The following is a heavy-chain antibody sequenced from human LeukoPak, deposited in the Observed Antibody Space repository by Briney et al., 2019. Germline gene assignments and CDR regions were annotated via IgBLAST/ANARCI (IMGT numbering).Heavy chain of an antibody. CDR3: ARCDSSGYCYRYYYYGMDV. CDR1: GYTFTGYY. Sequence: SVNVSFKASGYTFTGYYMHWVRQAPGQGLEWMGCINPNSGGTIYAEKFQGRVTMTRGTSISTAYMELRRLRSDDTAVYYCARCDSSGYCYRYYYYGMDVWGQGATVTVSS. D-gene: IGHD3-22*01. CDR2: INPNSGGT. J-gene: IGHJ6*01. V-gene: IGHV1-2*02.